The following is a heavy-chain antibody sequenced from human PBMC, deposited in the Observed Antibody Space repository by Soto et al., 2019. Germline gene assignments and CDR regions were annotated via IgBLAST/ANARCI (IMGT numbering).Heavy chain of an antibody. CDR3: AKDVVVGATPGLGDYYYYYGMDV. Sequence: VQLVESGGGVVQPGRSLRLSCAASGFTFSSYVMNWVRQAPGKGLEWVAVISYDGSNKYYADSVKGRFTISRDNSKNTLYLQMNSLRAEDTAVYYCAKDVVVGATPGLGDYYYYYGMDVWGQGTTVTVSS. V-gene: IGHV3-30*18. CDR2: ISYDGSNK. D-gene: IGHD1-26*01. CDR1: GFTFSSYV. J-gene: IGHJ6*02.